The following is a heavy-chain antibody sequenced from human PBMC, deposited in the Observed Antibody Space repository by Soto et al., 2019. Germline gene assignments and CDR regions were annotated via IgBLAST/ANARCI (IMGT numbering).Heavy chain of an antibody. CDR2: IYYSGNT. D-gene: IGHD2-2*01. Sequence: SETLSLTCTVSGGSISSGGYYWSWIRQHPGKGLEWIGYIYYSGNTYYNPSLKSRVTISVDTSKNQFSLKLSSVTAADTAVYYCARVSIVVVPAAMSEGDYYYYYMDVWGKGTTVTVSS. V-gene: IGHV4-31*03. CDR3: ARVSIVVVPAAMSEGDYYYYYMDV. J-gene: IGHJ6*03. CDR1: GGSISSGGYY.